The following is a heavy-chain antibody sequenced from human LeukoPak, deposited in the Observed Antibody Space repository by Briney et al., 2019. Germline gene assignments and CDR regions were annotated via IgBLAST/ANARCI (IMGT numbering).Heavy chain of an antibody. CDR1: GYTFTSYY. CDR3: AKDRPAEHFEY. D-gene: IGHD1-14*01. Sequence: ASVKVSCKASGYTFTSYYMHWVRQAPGQGLEWMGIINPNSGSTTYAQKFQGRVTMTRDTSTSTVYMELSSLRSEDTAVYYCAKDRPAEHFEYWGQGTLVTVSS. CDR2: INPNSGST. V-gene: IGHV1-46*01. J-gene: IGHJ4*02.